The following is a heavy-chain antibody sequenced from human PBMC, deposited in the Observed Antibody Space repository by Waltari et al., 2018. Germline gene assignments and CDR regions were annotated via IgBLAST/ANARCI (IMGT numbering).Heavy chain of an antibody. CDR2: IIPIFGTA. Sequence: QFRLLQSGAGVKNPGSPVKASSRSSGSPFTTYAFSGGHQAPGQGLDWLGGIIPIFGTANYEQKFQGRVTTTTDEATSTAYMELSSLRSEDTAVYYCGRGVNMIVSIFDLWGRGTLVTVSS. D-gene: IGHD3-22*01. V-gene: IGHV1-69*05. J-gene: IGHJ2*01. CDR3: GRGVNMIVSIFDL. CDR1: GSPFTTYA.